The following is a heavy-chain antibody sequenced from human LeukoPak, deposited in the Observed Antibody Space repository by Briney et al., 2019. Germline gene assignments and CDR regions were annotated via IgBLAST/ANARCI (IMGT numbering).Heavy chain of an antibody. CDR1: GYTFTSYD. J-gene: IGHJ5*02. D-gene: IGHD3-22*01. CDR2: MNPNSGNT. V-gene: IGHV1-8*03. CDR3: ARWAWYDSSGIAFDP. Sequence: ASVKVSCKASGYTFTSYDINWVRQATGQGLVWMGWMNPNSGNTVYAQKFQGRVTITRNTSISTAYMELSSLRSEDTAVYYCARWAWYDSSGIAFDPWGQGTLVTVSS.